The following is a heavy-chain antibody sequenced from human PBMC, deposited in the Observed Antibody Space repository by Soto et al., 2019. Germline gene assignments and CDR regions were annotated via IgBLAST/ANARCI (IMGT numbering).Heavy chain of an antibody. CDR1: GASIRRRGYY. CDR2: VYYSGIT. Sequence: PSETLSLTCTVSGASIRRRGYYWSWIRHHPGEGLEWIGFVYYSGITDYNPSLKSRVSISADTSKNEFSLRLYSVTAADTAVYYCASSGGPEGDWFDPWGPGPLVTVSS. V-gene: IGHV4-31*03. D-gene: IGHD2-15*01. J-gene: IGHJ5*02. CDR3: ASSGGPEGDWFDP.